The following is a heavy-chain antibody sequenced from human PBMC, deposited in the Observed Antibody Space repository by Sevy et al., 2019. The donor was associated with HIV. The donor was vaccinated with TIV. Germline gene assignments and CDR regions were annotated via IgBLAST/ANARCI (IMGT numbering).Heavy chain of an antibody. D-gene: IGHD2-2*01. CDR1: GFTFSSYA. J-gene: IGHJ4*02. V-gene: IGHV3-23*01. CDR2: ISGSGGST. Sequence: GGSLRLSCAASGFTFSSYAMNWVRQAPGKGLEWVSAISGSGGSTYYADSVKGRFTISRDNSKNTLYLQMNSLRAEDTAVYYCAKGGGSSTSCLDYWGQGTLVTVSS. CDR3: AKGGGSSTSCLDY.